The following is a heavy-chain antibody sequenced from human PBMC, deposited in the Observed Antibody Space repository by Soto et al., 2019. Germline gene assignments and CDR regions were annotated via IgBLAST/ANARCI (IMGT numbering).Heavy chain of an antibody. CDR2: IYYSGST. Sequence: QLQLQESGPGLVKPSETLSLTCTVSGGSISSSSYYWGWIRQPPGKGLEWIGSIYYSGSTYYNPSLKSRVTLPVDTSKNQVSLKLGSVTAADTAVYYCAGLVAGAYYGMDVWGHGTTVTVSS. J-gene: IGHJ6*02. CDR1: GGSISSSSYY. V-gene: IGHV4-39*01. CDR3: AGLVAGAYYGMDV. D-gene: IGHD6-19*01.